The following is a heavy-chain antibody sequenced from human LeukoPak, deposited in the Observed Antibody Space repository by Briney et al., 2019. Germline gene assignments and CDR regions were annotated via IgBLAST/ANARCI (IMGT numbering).Heavy chain of an antibody. CDR2: ISYDGSNK. D-gene: IGHD3-9*01. CDR1: GFTFSSYG. J-gene: IGHJ4*02. V-gene: IGHV3-30*18. CDR3: ANAYDILTGPPIGGDY. Sequence: TGGSLRLSCAASGFTFSSYGMHWVRQAPGKGLEWVAVISYDGSNKYYADSVKGRLTISRDNSKNTLYLQMNSLRAEDTAVYYCANAYDILTGPPIGGDYWGQGTLVTVSS.